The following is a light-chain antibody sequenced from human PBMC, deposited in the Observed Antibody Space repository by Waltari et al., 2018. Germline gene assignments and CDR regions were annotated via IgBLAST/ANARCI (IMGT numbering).Light chain of an antibody. V-gene: IGKV3-20*01. CDR3: QQYGSSIMYT. CDR2: GAS. CDR1: QSLTKKY. J-gene: IGKJ2*01. Sequence: VLTRSPGTLSLSPGERATLSCRASQSLTKKYLAWYQQKPGQAPRLLIYGASSRAAGVPDRFSGSGSGTDFTLTISRLEPEDFAVYYCQQYGSSIMYTFGQGTKLEIK.